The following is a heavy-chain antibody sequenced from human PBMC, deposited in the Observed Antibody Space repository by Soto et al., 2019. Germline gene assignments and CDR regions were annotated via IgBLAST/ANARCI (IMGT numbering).Heavy chain of an antibody. V-gene: IGHV3-48*03. Sequence: PXGSLRLSFAASGFTLSSYAMAWVRQAPGKGLEWVSAISSSGSTIYYADSVKGRFTISRDNAKNSLYLQMNSLRAEDTAVYYCARDDAYDSSGYTKRNDAFDIWGQGTMVTVSS. D-gene: IGHD3-22*01. CDR1: GFTLSSYA. J-gene: IGHJ3*02. CDR2: ISSSGSTI. CDR3: ARDDAYDSSGYTKRNDAFDI.